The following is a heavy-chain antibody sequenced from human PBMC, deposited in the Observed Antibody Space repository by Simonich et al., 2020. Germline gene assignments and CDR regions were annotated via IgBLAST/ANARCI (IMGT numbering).Heavy chain of an antibody. CDR3: ARDRNWGWFDP. J-gene: IGHJ5*02. V-gene: IGHV3-30*07. Sequence: QVQLVESGGGVVQPGRSPRLSCAASGFTFSSYAMHWVRQAPGKGQGWVEVKSNDGSKKYYADSVKGRFTSSRDNSKNTLYLQMNSLRAEDTAVYYCARDRNWGWFDPWGQGTLVTVSS. CDR2: KSNDGSKK. D-gene: IGHD7-27*01. CDR1: GFTFSSYA.